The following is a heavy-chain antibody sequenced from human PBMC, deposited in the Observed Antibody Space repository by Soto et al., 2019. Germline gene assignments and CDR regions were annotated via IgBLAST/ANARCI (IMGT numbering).Heavy chain of an antibody. CDR3: ARKHPSYYGSGSYYTILFFDY. CDR1: GFTFSSYA. J-gene: IGHJ4*02. CDR2: ISGSGGST. V-gene: IGHV3-23*01. Sequence: GGSLRLSCAASGFTFSSYAMSWVRQAPGKGLEWVSAISGSGGSTYYADSVKGRFTISRDNSKNTLYLQMNSLRAEYTAVYYCARKHPSYYGSGSYYTILFFDYWGQGTLVTVSS. D-gene: IGHD3-10*01.